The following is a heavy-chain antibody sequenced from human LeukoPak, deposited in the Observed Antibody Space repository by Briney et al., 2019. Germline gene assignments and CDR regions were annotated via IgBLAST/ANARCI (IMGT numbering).Heavy chain of an antibody. CDR3: ARGRIAAAAYFQH. D-gene: IGHD6-13*01. CDR1: GGSFSGYY. Sequence: SETLSLTCAVYGGSFSGYYWSWIRQPPGKGLEWIGEINHSGSTNYNPSLKSRDTISVDTSKNQFSLKLSSVTAADTAVYYCARGRIAAAAYFQHWGQGTLVTVSS. J-gene: IGHJ1*01. CDR2: INHSGST. V-gene: IGHV4-34*01.